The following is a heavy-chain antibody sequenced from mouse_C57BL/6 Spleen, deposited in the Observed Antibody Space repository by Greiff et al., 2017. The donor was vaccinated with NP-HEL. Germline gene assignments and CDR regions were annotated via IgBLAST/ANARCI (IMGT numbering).Heavy chain of an antibody. J-gene: IGHJ4*01. CDR1: GYTFTNYW. CDR3: ARRGYGNLYAMDY. CDR2: IYPGGGYT. D-gene: IGHD2-1*01. Sequence: QVQLKESGAELVRPGTSVKMSCKASGYTFTNYWIGWAKQRPGHGLEWIGDIYPGGGYTNYNEKFKGKATLTADKSSSTAYMQFSSLTSEDSAIYYCARRGYGNLYAMDYWGQGTSVTVSS. V-gene: IGHV1-63*01.